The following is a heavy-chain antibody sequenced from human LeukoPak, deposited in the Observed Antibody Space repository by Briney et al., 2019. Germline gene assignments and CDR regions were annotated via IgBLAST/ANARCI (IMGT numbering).Heavy chain of an antibody. V-gene: IGHV3-9*03. D-gene: IGHD4-17*01. CDR1: GFTFDDYA. Sequence: GGSLRLSCAASGFTFDDYAMHWVRQAPGRGLEWVSGINWNSGNIGYADSVKGRFTISRDNAKNSLYLQMNSLRTEDMALYYCAKGVTTVRVDYFDYWGQGTQVTVSS. CDR2: INWNSGNI. CDR3: AKGVTTVRVDYFDY. J-gene: IGHJ4*02.